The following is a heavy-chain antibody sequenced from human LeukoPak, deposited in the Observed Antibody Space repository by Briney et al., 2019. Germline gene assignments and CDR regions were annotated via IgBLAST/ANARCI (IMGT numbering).Heavy chain of an antibody. CDR3: ARGMSATSGYLELEY. Sequence: GGSLRLSCAASGFTVSSNFMSWVRQAPGKGLEWVSVIYSGGSTYYADSVKGRFTISRHNSKNTLYLQMNSLRAEDTAVYYCARGMSATSGYLELEYWGQGALVTVST. D-gene: IGHD3-22*01. J-gene: IGHJ4*02. CDR1: GFTVSSNF. CDR2: IYSGGST. V-gene: IGHV3-53*04.